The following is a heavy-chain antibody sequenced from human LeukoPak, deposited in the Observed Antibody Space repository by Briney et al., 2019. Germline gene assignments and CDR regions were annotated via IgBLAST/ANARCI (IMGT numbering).Heavy chain of an antibody. V-gene: IGHV4-39*01. J-gene: IGHJ5*02. CDR3: ASLGTLRS. CDR1: GGSVSSSSYY. CDR2: ISYSGTN. D-gene: IGHD7-27*01. Sequence: SETLSLTCTVSGGSVSSSSYYWGWIRQPPGKGLEWIGSISYSGTNYNNPSLKSRVSISIDTSENQFSVKLTSVTAADTAMYYCASLGTLRSWGQGTLVTGSS.